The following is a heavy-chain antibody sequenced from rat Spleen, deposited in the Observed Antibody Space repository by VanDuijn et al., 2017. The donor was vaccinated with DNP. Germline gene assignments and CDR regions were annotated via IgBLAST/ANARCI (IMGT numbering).Heavy chain of an antibody. CDR3: AKPDH. V-gene: IGHV5-7*01. CDR2: ISYDGYNT. CDR1: GFTFSDYN. Sequence: EVQLVESGGGLVQPGGSMKLSCAASGFTFSDYNIAWVRQAPKKGLEWFATISYDGYNTYYRDSVKGRFTISRDNAKNTLYLQMDSLRSEDTATYYCAKPDHWGQGVMVTVSS. J-gene: IGHJ2*01.